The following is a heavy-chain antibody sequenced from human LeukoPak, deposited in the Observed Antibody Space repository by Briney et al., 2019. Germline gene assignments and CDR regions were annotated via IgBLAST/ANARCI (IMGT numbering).Heavy chain of an antibody. CDR3: ARQAAAGSPYYYYYMDV. CDR2: IWYDGSNK. V-gene: IGHV3-33*01. J-gene: IGHJ6*03. D-gene: IGHD6-13*01. CDR1: GFTFSSFG. Sequence: GGSLRLSCAVSGFTFSSFGMHWVRQAPGKGLEWVAVIWYDGSNKYYADSVKGRFTISRDNSKNTLYLQMNSLRAEDTAVYYCARQAAAGSPYYYYYMDVWGKGTTVTVSS.